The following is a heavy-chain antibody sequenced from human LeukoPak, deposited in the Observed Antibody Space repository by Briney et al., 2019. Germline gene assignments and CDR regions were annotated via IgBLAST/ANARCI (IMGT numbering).Heavy chain of an antibody. V-gene: IGHV3-23*01. D-gene: IGHD3-16*01. Sequence: GGSLRLSCAASGFTFSSYAMTWARQAPGKGLEWVSTIGGSGGSTYYADSVKGRFTISRDNSKNTLYLQMNSLRAEDTAVYYCAGGSAWYLVYWGQGTLVTVSS. CDR3: AGGSAWYLVY. CDR1: GFTFSSYA. CDR2: IGGSGGST. J-gene: IGHJ4*02.